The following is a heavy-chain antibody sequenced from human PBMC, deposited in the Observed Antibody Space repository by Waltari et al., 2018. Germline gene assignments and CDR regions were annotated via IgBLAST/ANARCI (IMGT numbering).Heavy chain of an antibody. D-gene: IGHD2-2*01. CDR3: ARGWRYCSSTSCYASYYYYMDV. J-gene: IGHJ6*03. CDR1: GGSFIGYS. V-gene: IGHV4-34*01. Sequence: QVQLQQWGAGLLKPSETLSLTCAVYGGSFIGYSWCWIRPPTGKGLEWIGEINHSGSTNYNPSLKSRVTISVDTSKNQFYLKLSSVTAADTAVYYCARGWRYCSSTSCYASYYYYMDVWGKGTTVTVSS. CDR2: INHSGST.